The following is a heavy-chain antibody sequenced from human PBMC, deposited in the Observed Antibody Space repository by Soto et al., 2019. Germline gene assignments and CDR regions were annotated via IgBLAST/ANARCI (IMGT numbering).Heavy chain of an antibody. CDR2: IDSDETVT. CDR3: ARGDKGGFDL. D-gene: IGHD2-21*02. V-gene: IGHV3-74*01. Sequence: GGSLRLSCAASGFTFSSYWMHWVRQAPGKGLVWVSRIDSDETVTTYADSVKGRFTISRDNAKNTLYLQMNSLRAEDTAVYYCARGDKGGFDLWGQGTTVTVSS. J-gene: IGHJ3*01. CDR1: GFTFSSYW.